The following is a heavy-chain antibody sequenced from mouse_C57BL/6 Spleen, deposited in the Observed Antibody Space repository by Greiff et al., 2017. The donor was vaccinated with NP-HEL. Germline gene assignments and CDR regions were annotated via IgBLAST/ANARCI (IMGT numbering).Heavy chain of an antibody. J-gene: IGHJ4*01. CDR3: ARGGLLPYYYAMDY. V-gene: IGHV5-17*01. Sequence: EVKVVESGGGLVKPGGSLKLSCAASGFTFSDYGLHWFRLALEKGLEWVAYISSGSSTIYSAAPVKGRFTISRDNAKNTLFLQMTSLRSDDTAMYYCARGGLLPYYYAMDYWGQGTSVTVSS. D-gene: IGHD5-5*01. CDR1: GFTFSDYG. CDR2: ISSGSSTI.